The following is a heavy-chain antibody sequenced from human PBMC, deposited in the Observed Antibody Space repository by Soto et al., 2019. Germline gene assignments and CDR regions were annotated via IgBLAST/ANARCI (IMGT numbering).Heavy chain of an antibody. CDR2: IYSGGST. CDR1: GFTVGSNY. CDR3: ARAAAPYGSGSFAHHDAFDI. D-gene: IGHD3-10*01. J-gene: IGHJ3*02. Sequence: EVQLVESGGGLVQPGGSLRLSCAASGFTVGSNYMSWVRQAPGKGLEWVSVIYSGGSTYYADSVKGRFTISRHNSKNTLYLQMNSLRAEDTAVYYCARAAAPYGSGSFAHHDAFDIWGQGTMVTVSS. V-gene: IGHV3-53*04.